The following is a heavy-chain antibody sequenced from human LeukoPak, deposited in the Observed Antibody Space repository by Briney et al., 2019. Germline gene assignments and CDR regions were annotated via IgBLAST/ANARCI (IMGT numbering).Heavy chain of an antibody. CDR3: ARDSVVVPAAPFDY. Sequence: ASVKVSCKASGYTFTSYGISWVRQAPGQGLEWMGWISAYNGNTNYAQKLQGRVTMTTDTSTSTAYVELRSLRSDDTAVYYCARDSVVVPAAPFDYWGQGTLVTVSS. J-gene: IGHJ4*02. CDR2: ISAYNGNT. V-gene: IGHV1-18*01. D-gene: IGHD2-2*01. CDR1: GYTFTSYG.